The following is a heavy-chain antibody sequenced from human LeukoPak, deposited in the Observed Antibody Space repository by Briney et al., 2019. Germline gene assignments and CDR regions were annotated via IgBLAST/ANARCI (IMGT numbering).Heavy chain of an antibody. Sequence: GGSLRLSCAASGFIFSSVAIGWGRKTPEKGLEWVSYGGSGGSTYYADSVKGRFTVSRDNSKSTLYLQMNSLTAEDTAVYYCAKMRGQYYHSYYMDAWGKGTTVTVSS. CDR1: GFIFSSVA. J-gene: IGHJ6*03. CDR2: GGSGGST. V-gene: IGHV3-23*01. CDR3: AKMRGQYYHSYYMDA.